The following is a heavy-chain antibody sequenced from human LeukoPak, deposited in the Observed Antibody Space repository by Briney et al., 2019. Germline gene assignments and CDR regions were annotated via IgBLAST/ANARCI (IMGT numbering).Heavy chain of an antibody. Sequence: PSETLSLTCTVSGGSISSYYWSWIRQPPGKGLEWIGYIYYSGSTNYNPSLKSRVTISVDTSKNQFSLKLSSVPAADTALYYGARAKPPVTTPPSFDSGGQEPWSPSPQ. D-gene: IGHD4-17*01. CDR2: IYYSGST. CDR3: ARAKPPVTTPPSFDS. J-gene: IGHJ4*01. CDR1: GGSISSYY. V-gene: IGHV4-59*01.